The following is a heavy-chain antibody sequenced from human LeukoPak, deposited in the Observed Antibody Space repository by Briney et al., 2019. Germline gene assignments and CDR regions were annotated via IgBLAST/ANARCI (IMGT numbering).Heavy chain of an antibody. CDR2: INTNNGNP. V-gene: IGHV7-4-1*02. Sequence: ASVKVSCKASGYTFTSYALNWVRQAPGQGLEWMGWINTNNGNPTYAQAFTGRFVFSLDISVSTAYLQISNLKADDTAVYYCARQLGAFSPHYYFYMDVWGKGTTVAISS. CDR3: ARQLGAFSPHYYFYMDV. J-gene: IGHJ6*03. D-gene: IGHD3-16*01. CDR1: GYTFTSYA.